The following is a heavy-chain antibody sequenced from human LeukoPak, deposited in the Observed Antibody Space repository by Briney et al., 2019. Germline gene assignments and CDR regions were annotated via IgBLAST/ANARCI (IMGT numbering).Heavy chain of an antibody. D-gene: IGHD2-8*01. CDR1: GYIFTGYY. J-gene: IGHJ4*02. Sequence: GASVKVSCKASGYIFTGYYMHWVRQAPGQGLEWMGWINPNSGGTKYAQQFQGRVTMTRDTSISTAYMELSRLRSDDTAVYYCARVRSYCTNGVCYWDLDYWGQGTLVTVSS. CDR2: INPNSGGT. V-gene: IGHV1-2*02. CDR3: ARVRSYCTNGVCYWDLDY.